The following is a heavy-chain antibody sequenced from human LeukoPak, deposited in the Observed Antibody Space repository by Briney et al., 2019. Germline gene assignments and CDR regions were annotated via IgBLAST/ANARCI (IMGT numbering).Heavy chain of an antibody. CDR3: AVCLDSSSVSVYYYMDV. CDR2: IYYSGST. V-gene: IGHV4-59*01. CDR1: GGSISSYY. J-gene: IGHJ6*03. D-gene: IGHD6-13*01. Sequence: PSETLSLTCTVSGGSISSYYWSWIRQPPGKGLEWIGYIYYSGSTNYTPSLKSRVTLSLHTSKNQFSLKLSSVTAADTAVYYCAVCLDSSSVSVYYYMDVWGKGATVTVSS.